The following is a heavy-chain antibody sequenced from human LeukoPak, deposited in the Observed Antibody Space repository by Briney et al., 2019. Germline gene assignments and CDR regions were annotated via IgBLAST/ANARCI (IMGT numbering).Heavy chain of an antibody. CDR1: GLTFSDYV. Sequence: GGSLGLSCAAFGLTFSDYVMNWVRQAPGKGLEWVAVISIDGNNKHYGDSVKGRFTISRDNSKNTLYLQINSLRPEDTAVYYCAKDQSQWGQGTLVIVSS. V-gene: IGHV3-30*18. CDR3: AKDQSQ. J-gene: IGHJ4*02. CDR2: ISIDGNNK.